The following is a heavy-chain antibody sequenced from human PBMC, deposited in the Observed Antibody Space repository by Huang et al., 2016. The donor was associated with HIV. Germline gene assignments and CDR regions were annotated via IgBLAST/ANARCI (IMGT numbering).Heavy chain of an antibody. D-gene: IGHD1-26*01. CDR3: AKDLKNQRAEWEVLFDAFDI. Sequence: QEHLVASGGGVVQPGTSLSLSCAASGFTFSHYAMHWVRQTPGEGLEWVAVRSDTGRNEDYADSVKGRFTISSDNSKNTLFLQMNSLGPEDTAIYYGAKDLKNQRAEWEVLFDAFDIWGQGTMVTVSS. J-gene: IGHJ3*02. CDR2: RSDTGRNE. CDR1: GFTFSHYA. V-gene: IGHV3-30*18.